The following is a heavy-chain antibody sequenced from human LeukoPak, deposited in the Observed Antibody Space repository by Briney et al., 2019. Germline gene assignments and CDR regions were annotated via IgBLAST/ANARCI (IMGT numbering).Heavy chain of an antibody. CDR1: GYTFTGYY. V-gene: IGHV1-2*02. D-gene: IGHD3-16*01. CDR3: ARVTRNSYDYVWGSYDY. J-gene: IGHJ4*02. Sequence: ASVKVSCKASGYTFTGYYMHWVRQAPGQGLEWMGWINPNSGGTNYAQKFQGRVTMTRDTSISTAYMELSRLRSDDTAVYYCARVTRNSYDYVWGSYDYWGQGTLVTVSS. CDR2: INPNSGGT.